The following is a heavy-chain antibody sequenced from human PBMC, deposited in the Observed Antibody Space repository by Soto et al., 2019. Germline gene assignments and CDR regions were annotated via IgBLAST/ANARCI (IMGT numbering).Heavy chain of an antibody. D-gene: IGHD5-18*01. V-gene: IGHV1-69*01. CDR3: ARGTSRGYSYGKGGAFDI. CDR1: GGTFSSYA. CDR2: IIPIFGTA. Sequence: QVQLVQSGAEVKKPGSSVKVSCKASGGTFSSYAISWVRQAPGQGLEWMGGIIPIFGTANYAQKFQGRVTITAYESTSFAYMELSSMRSEDTAVYYCARGTSRGYSYGKGGAFDIWGQGTMVTVSS. J-gene: IGHJ3*02.